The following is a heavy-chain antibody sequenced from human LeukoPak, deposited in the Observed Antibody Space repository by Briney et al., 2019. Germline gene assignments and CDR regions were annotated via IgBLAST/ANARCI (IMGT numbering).Heavy chain of an antibody. D-gene: IGHD1-14*01. Sequence: ASVKVSCKASGYTFTGYYMHWVRQAPGQGLEWMGWINPNSGGTNYAQKFQGRVTMTRDTSISTAYMEPSRLRSDDTAVYYCARDLVGGTWASGYWGQGTLVTVSS. CDR3: ARDLVGGTWASGY. CDR2: INPNSGGT. J-gene: IGHJ4*02. V-gene: IGHV1-2*02. CDR1: GYTFTGYY.